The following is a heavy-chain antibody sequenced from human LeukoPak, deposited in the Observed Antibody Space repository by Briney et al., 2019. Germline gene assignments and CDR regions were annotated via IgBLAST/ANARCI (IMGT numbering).Heavy chain of an antibody. CDR2: IYYSGST. V-gene: IGHV4-59*08. CDR3: ARFLGYYDSSGYYLNWFDP. J-gene: IGHJ5*02. CDR1: GGSISSYY. Sequence: PSETLSLTCTVSGGSISSYYWSWIRQPPGKGLEWIGYIYYSGSTNYNPSLQSRVTISVDTSKNQFSLKLSSVTAADTAVYYCARFLGYYDSSGYYLNWFDPWGQGTLVTVSS. D-gene: IGHD3-22*01.